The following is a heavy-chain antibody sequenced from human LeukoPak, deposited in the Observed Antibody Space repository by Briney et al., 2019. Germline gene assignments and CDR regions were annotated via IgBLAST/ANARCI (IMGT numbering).Heavy chain of an antibody. CDR2: IRSDGSSK. D-gene: IGHD3-16*01. CDR1: GFTFSSYG. V-gene: IGHV3-30*02. CDR3: AKGDSTSPGGGY. Sequence: GGSLRLSCAASGFTFSSYGMHWVRQAPGKGLEWAAFIRSDGSSKYYVDSVKGRFTISRDNSKNTLYLQMNSLRVEDTAVYYCAKGDSTSPGGGYWGQGTLVTVSS. J-gene: IGHJ4*02.